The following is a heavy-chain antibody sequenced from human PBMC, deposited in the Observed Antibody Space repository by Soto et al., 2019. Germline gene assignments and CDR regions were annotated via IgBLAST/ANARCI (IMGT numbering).Heavy chain of an antibody. J-gene: IGHJ3*01. V-gene: IGHV3-23*01. CDR3: AKNGDYDYDAFDV. CDR1: HFTFRRYA. D-gene: IGHD3-16*01. CDR2: ITGNSARI. Sequence: EVQLLQSGGGLVQPGGSLRLSCAASHFTFRRYAMSWVRQAPGKGLEWVSGITGNSARIYYADSVKGRFTISRDNSENTLYLQMNTLRAEDTAVYYCAKNGDYDYDAFDVWGQGTVVTVSS.